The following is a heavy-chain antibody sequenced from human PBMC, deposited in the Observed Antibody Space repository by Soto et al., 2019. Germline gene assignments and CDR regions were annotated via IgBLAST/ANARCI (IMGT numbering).Heavy chain of an antibody. CDR3: ARDRRFLEWLDQ. V-gene: IGHV3-33*01. D-gene: IGHD3-3*01. CDR1: GFTFTSYG. J-gene: IGHJ4*02. Sequence: QVQVVESGGGVVQPGRSLRLSCEASGFTFTSYGMHWVRQAPGKGLEWVAVIWYDGSKKYYADSVKGRFSISRVNSKNTVFLQMNSLRAEDTAVYYCARDRRFLEWLDQWGQGTLVTVSS. CDR2: IWYDGSKK.